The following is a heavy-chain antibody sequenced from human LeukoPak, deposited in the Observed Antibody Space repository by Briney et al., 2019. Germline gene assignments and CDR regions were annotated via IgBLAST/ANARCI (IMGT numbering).Heavy chain of an antibody. CDR3: ARDMSPLERAMDV. V-gene: IGHV3-30-3*01. D-gene: IGHD3-10*02. CDR1: GFTFSSYA. J-gene: IGHJ6*02. CDR2: ISYDGSNK. Sequence: GGSLRLSCAASGFTFSSYAMHWVRQAPGKGLEWVAVISYDGSNKYYADSVKGRFTISRDNSKNTLYLQMNSLRADDTAVYCCARDMSPLERAMDVWGQGTTVTVSS.